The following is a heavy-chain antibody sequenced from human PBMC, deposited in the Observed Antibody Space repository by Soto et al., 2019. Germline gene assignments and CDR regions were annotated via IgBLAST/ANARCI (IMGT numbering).Heavy chain of an antibody. CDR1: GGSISSGGYY. Sequence: QVQLQESGPGLVKPSQTLSLTCTVSGGSISSGGYYWSWIRQHPGKGLEWIGYIYYSGSTYYNPSLKSRVTISVDTYKNQFSLKLSSVTAADTAVYYCARGTAAAGKVDYWGQGTLVTVSS. V-gene: IGHV4-31*03. CDR3: ARGTAAAGKVDY. J-gene: IGHJ4*02. CDR2: IYYSGST. D-gene: IGHD6-13*01.